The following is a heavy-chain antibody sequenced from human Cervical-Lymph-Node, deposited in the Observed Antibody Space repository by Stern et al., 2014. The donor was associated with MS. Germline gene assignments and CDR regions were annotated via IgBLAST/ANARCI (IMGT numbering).Heavy chain of an antibody. CDR2: IIPIVGAA. V-gene: IGHV1-69*01. CDR1: GGTFSFYA. D-gene: IGHD3-22*01. Sequence: MQLVESGAEVKKPGSSVKVSCTASGGTFSFYAINWVRQAPGQGPEWMGGIIPIVGAANYAQNFQGRVTITADESTNTAYMELSSLRSEDTAVYYCARDRRHFDTSGGYYFDSWGQGTLVTVSS. CDR3: ARDRRHFDTSGGYYFDS. J-gene: IGHJ4*02.